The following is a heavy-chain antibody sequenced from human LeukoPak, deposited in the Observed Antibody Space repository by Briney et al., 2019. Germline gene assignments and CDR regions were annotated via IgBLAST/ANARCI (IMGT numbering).Heavy chain of an antibody. CDR3: ATGARYVVVPAAPFDY. CDR1: GFTFSSYS. D-gene: IGHD2-2*01. V-gene: IGHV3-21*01. CDR2: ISSSSSYI. Sequence: GGSLRLSCAASGFTFSSYSMNWVRHAPEKGLEWVSSISSSSSYIYYADSVKGRFTISRDNAKNSLYLQMNSLRAEDTAVYYCATGARYVVVPAAPFDYWGQGTLVTVSS. J-gene: IGHJ4*02.